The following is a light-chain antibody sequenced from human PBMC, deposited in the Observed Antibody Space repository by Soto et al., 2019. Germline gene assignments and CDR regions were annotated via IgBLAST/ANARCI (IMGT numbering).Light chain of an antibody. CDR3: QQYGTSPRT. CDR1: ESVSDNY. Sequence: EIVLTQSPGTLSLSPGERATLSCRASESVSDNYLAWYQQRSGQAPRLVIYGASSRASAVPDRFSGSGSGADFTLTIRRLEPEDFAVYYCQQYGTSPRTFGQGTKVDIK. V-gene: IGKV3-20*01. CDR2: GAS. J-gene: IGKJ1*01.